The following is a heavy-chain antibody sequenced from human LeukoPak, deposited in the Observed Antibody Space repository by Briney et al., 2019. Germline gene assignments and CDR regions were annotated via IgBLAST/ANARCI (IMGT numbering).Heavy chain of an antibody. CDR2: ISAYNGNT. J-gene: IGHJ4*02. D-gene: IGHD1-26*01. Sequence: GASVKVSCKASGYTFTSYGISWVRQAPGQGLEWMGWISAYNGNTNYAQKLQGRVTVTTDTSTSTAYMELRSLRSDDTAVYYCARVVQPPASYCLDYWGQGTLVTVSS. CDR1: GYTFTSYG. CDR3: ARVVQPPASYCLDY. V-gene: IGHV1-18*01.